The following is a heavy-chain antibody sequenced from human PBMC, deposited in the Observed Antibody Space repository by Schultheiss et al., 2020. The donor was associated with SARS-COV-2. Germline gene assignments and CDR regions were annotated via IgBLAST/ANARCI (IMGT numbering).Heavy chain of an antibody. CDR1: GFTVSSNY. Sequence: GGSLRLSCAASGFTVSSNYMSWVRQAPGKGLEWVSVIYSGGSTYYADSVKGRFTISRDNAKNSLYLQMNSLRAEDTAVYYCARGEHDSSGYYFGLGRYYGMDVWGQGTTVTVSS. CDR2: IYSGGST. J-gene: IGHJ6*02. D-gene: IGHD3-22*01. CDR3: ARGEHDSSGYYFGLGRYYGMDV. V-gene: IGHV3-53*01.